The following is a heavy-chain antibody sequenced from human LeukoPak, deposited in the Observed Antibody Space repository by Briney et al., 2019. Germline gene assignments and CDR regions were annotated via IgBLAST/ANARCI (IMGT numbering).Heavy chain of an antibody. CDR2: INHSGSI. CDR1: GGSFSGYY. V-gene: IGHV4-34*01. Sequence: PSETLSLTCAVYGGSFSGYYWSWVRQPPGRGLEWVGEINHSGSINYDPSLKSLVTISVDTSKSQFSLKLSSVTAADTAFYYCASVSAHYYDSTGHGYYFDYWVQGTLVTVSS. J-gene: IGHJ4*02. D-gene: IGHD3-22*01. CDR3: ASVSAHYYDSTGHGYYFDY.